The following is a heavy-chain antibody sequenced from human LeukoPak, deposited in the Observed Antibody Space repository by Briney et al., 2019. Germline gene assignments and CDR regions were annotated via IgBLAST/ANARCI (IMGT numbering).Heavy chain of an antibody. CDR3: ARAYHYDSSGYYDY. J-gene: IGHJ4*02. CDR1: GDSVSIYY. V-gene: IGHV4-59*02. Sequence: SETLSLTCTVSGDSVSIYYWSWIRQPPGKGLEWIGYIYYRGNTNYNPSLKSRVTMAVDTSKNQFSLKVSSVTAADTAVYYCARAYHYDSSGYYDYWGQGTLVTVSS. CDR2: IYYRGNT. D-gene: IGHD3-22*01.